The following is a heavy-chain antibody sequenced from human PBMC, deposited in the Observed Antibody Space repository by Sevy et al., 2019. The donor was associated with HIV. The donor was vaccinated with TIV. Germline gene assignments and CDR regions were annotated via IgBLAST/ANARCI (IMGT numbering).Heavy chain of an antibody. CDR1: GFTVSSNY. CDR3: ARWGYCGGGGCYSSYYYYGMDV. CDR2: IYSGGST. Sequence: GGSLRLSCAASGFTVSSNYMSWVRQAPGKGLEWVSVIYSGGSTYYADSVKGRFTISRDNSKNTLYLQMNSLRAEDTAVYYCARWGYCGGGGCYSSYYYYGMDVWGQGTTVTVSS. J-gene: IGHJ6*02. D-gene: IGHD2-15*01. V-gene: IGHV3-53*01.